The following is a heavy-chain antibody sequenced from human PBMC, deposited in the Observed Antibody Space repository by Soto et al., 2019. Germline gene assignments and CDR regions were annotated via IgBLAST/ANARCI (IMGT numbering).Heavy chain of an antibody. CDR2: ISSTTNYI. J-gene: IGHJ4*02. Sequence: LXLSYPASTFTLTRYIIDWGRQAPWKWLECVSSISSTTNYIYYGDSMKGRFTISRDNAKNSLYLEMNSLRADDTAVYYCARESEAFSSSFDCCGQRPMGIVS. CDR1: TFTLTRYI. V-gene: IGHV3-21*06. CDR3: ARESEAFSSSFDC. D-gene: IGHD3-3*02.